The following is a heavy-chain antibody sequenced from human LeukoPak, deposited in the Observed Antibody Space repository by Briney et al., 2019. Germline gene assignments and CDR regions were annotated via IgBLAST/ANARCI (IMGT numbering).Heavy chain of an antibody. Sequence: PGGSLRLSCAASGFTFSSYGMHWVRQAPGKGLEWVAFIRYDGSNKYYADSVKGRFTISRDNSKNTLYLQMNSLRAEDTAVYYCAKDRVQLLTWYYFDYWGQGTLVTVSS. CDR2: IRYDGSNK. CDR1: GFTFSSYG. CDR3: AKDRVQLLTWYYFDY. V-gene: IGHV3-30*02. D-gene: IGHD2-2*01. J-gene: IGHJ4*02.